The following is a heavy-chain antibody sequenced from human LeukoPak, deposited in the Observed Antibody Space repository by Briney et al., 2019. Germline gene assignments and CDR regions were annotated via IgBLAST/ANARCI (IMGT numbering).Heavy chain of an antibody. V-gene: IGHV1-69*05. CDR3: ARDGCSSTSCYRDNWFDP. CDR2: IIPIFGTA. D-gene: IGHD2-2*01. J-gene: IGHJ5*02. Sequence: ASVKVSCKASGGTFGSYAISWVRQAPGQGLEWMGGIIPIFGTANYAQKFQGRVTITTDESTSTAYMELSSLRSEDTAVYYCARDGCSSTSCYRDNWFDPWGQGTLVTVSS. CDR1: GGTFGSYA.